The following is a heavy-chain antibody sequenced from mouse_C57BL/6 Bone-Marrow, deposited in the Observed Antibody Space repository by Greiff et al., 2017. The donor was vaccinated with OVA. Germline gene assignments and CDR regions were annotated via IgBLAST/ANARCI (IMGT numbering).Heavy chain of an antibody. CDR1: GYSITSGYY. CDR3: ARGTVAPAMDY. CDR2: ISYDGSN. V-gene: IGHV3-6*01. Sequence: DVHLVESGPGLVKPSQSLSLTCSVTGYSITSGYYWNWIRQFPGNKLEWMGYISYDGSNNYNPSLKNRISITRDTSKNQFFLKLNSVTTEDTATYYCARGTVAPAMDYWGQGTSVTVSS. J-gene: IGHJ4*01. D-gene: IGHD1-1*01.